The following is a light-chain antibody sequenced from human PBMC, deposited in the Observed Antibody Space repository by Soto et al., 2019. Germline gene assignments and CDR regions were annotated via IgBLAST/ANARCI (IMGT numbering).Light chain of an antibody. V-gene: IGKV3-20*01. CDR1: QSVSSSY. CDR2: GAS. J-gene: IGKJ1*01. Sequence: EIVLKHSPGTLALSPGERATLSSSASQSVSSSYLAWYQQKPGQAPRLLIYGASSRATGIPDRFSGSGSGTDFTLTISRLEPEDFAVYYCQQYGSSWWTFGQGTKVDIK. CDR3: QQYGSSWWT.